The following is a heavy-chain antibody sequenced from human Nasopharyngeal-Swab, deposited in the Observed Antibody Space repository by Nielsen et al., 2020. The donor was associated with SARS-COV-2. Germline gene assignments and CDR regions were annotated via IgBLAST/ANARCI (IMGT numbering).Heavy chain of an antibody. D-gene: IGHD2-21*02. CDR1: GGSISSGDYY. J-gene: IGHJ3*02. CDR2: IYYSGST. V-gene: IGHV4-30-4*01. CDR3: ARGGFVVVTASYAFDI. Sequence: LRLSCTVSGGSISSGDYYWSWIRQPPGKGLEWIGYIYYSGSTYYNPSLKSRVTISVDRSKNQFSLKLSSVTAADTAVYYCARGGFVVVTASYAFDIWGQGTMVTVSS.